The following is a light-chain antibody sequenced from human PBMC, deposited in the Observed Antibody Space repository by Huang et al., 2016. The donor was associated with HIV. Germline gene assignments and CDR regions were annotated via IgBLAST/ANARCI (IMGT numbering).Light chain of an antibody. CDR3: QKYSSALPMFT. V-gene: IGKV1-27*01. J-gene: IGKJ2*01. CDR1: QGIRNY. Sequence: DIQMTQSPSSLSASVGERVTITCRASQGIRNYLAWYQQKPGKVPKLLIYAASNLHSGVPSRFSGSGSGTIFTLTISSLQPEDDATYYCQKYSSALPMFTFGQGTKLEIK. CDR2: AAS.